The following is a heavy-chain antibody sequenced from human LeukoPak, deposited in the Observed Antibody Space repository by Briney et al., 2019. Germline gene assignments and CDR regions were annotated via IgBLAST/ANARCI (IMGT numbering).Heavy chain of an antibody. Sequence: PSETLSLTCTVSGGSISSSSYYWGWIRQPPGKGLEWIGSIYYSGSTYYNPSLKSRVTISVDTSKNQFSLKLSPVTAADTAVYYCARTHNWNYVRDWGQGTLVTVSS. CDR2: IYYSGST. CDR1: GGSISSSSYY. CDR3: ARTHNWNYVRD. J-gene: IGHJ4*02. V-gene: IGHV4-39*07. D-gene: IGHD1-7*01.